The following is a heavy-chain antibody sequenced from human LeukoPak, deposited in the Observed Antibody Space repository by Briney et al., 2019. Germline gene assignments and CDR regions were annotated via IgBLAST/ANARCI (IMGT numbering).Heavy chain of an antibody. J-gene: IGHJ4*02. Sequence: ASETLSLTCAVSGYSISSGYYWGWIRQPPVKGLEWIGSIYHSGSTYYNPSLKSRVTISVDTSKNQFSLKLSSVTAADTAVYYCARQIVPAAIGYYWGQGTLVTVSS. D-gene: IGHD2-2*01. CDR3: ARQIVPAAIGYY. CDR2: IYHSGST. CDR1: GYSISSGYY. V-gene: IGHV4-38-2*01.